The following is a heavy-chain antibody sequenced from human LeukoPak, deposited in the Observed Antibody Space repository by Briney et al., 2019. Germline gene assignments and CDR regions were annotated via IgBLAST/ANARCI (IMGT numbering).Heavy chain of an antibody. D-gene: IGHD1-26*01. J-gene: IGHJ6*03. CDR2: IRYDGSRK. CDR3: AKDQGDYYYYYYMDV. CDR1: GFTFSSYG. V-gene: IGHV3-30*02. Sequence: GGSLRLSCAASGFTFSSYGMHWVRQAPGKGLEWVAFIRYDGSRKYYADSVKGPLTISRDNSKNTLYLQMDSLRAEDTAVYYCAKDQGDYYYYYYMDVWGKGTTVTVSS.